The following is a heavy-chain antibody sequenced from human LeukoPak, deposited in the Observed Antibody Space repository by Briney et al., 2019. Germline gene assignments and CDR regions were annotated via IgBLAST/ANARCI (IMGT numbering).Heavy chain of an antibody. V-gene: IGHV1-2*04. D-gene: IGHD2-15*01. J-gene: IGHJ4*02. CDR3: AREVVAGNPLDY. CDR2: INPNSGGT. CDR1: GYTFIGYY. Sequence: ASVTVSFKASGYTFIGYYIHWVRQAPGQGREWMGWINPNSGGTNYAQKFQGWVTMTTDTSTSTAYMELRSLRSDDTAVYYCAREVVAGNPLDYWGQGTLVTVSS.